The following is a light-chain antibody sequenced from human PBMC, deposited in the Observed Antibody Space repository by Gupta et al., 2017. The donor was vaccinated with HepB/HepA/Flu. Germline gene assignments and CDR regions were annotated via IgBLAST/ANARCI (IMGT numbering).Light chain of an antibody. J-gene: IGLJ2*01. V-gene: IGLV2-14*03. CDR1: SSDVGGYNS. CDR3: TSFRSGSTLVI. CDR2: DVS. Sequence: QSGLTPPPSLPASPAQSIPISPPGTSSDVGGYNSVSWYQQYPGRAPKLLIYDVSNRPSGVSNRFSGSKTGNSASLTISGLQAEDEAVYYCTSFRSGSTLVIFGGGTELTVL.